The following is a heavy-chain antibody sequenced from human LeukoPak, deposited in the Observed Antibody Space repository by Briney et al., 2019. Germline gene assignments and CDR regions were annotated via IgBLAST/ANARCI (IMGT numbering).Heavy chain of an antibody. CDR2: FSGSGGSA. Sequence: GGSLRLSCAASGFTFSSYGMSWVRQAPGQGLEWVSAFSGSGGSAYYADSVKGRFTISRDNSKNTLYLQMNSLRAEDTAVYYCAVRLGYCNGGNCLPREYYYYYMDVWGKGTTVTVSS. D-gene: IGHD2-15*01. CDR3: AVRLGYCNGGNCLPREYYYYYMDV. J-gene: IGHJ6*03. V-gene: IGHV3-23*01. CDR1: GFTFSSYG.